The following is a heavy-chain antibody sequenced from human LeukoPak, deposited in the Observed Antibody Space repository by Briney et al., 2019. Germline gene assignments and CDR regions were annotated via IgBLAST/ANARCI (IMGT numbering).Heavy chain of an antibody. V-gene: IGHV1-2*02. CDR2: INPNSGGT. Sequence: ASVKVSCKASGYTFTGYYMHWVRQAPGQGLEWMGWINPNSGGTNYAQKFQGRVTMTRDTSISTAYMELSSLRSEDTAVYYCAKDEWELGEQQGAFDIWGQGTMVTVSS. CDR3: AKDEWELGEQQGAFDI. J-gene: IGHJ3*02. D-gene: IGHD1-26*01. CDR1: GYTFTGYY.